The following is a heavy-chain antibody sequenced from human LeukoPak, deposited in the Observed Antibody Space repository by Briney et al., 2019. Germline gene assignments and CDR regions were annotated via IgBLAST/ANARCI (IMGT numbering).Heavy chain of an antibody. J-gene: IGHJ4*02. D-gene: IGHD1-1*01. CDR2: ISSSRNVV. CDR1: GFTFSTYS. Sequence: GGSLRLSCGASGFTFSTYSMNWVRQAPGKGLEWVSYISSSRNVVYYADSVKGRFTISRDNAKNSLYLQMSGLRDEDTAVYYCAKDAVRSNWPSFDYWGQGTLVIVS. V-gene: IGHV3-48*02. CDR3: AKDAVRSNWPSFDY.